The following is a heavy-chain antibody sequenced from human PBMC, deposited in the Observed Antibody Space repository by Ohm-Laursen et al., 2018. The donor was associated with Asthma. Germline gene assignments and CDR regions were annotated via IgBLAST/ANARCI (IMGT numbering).Heavy chain of an antibody. CDR3: AKFEQLVYSWFDP. Sequence: SLRLSCTASGFTFSSYAMSWVRQAPGKGLEWVSAISGSGGSTYYADSVKGRFTISRDNSKNTLYLQMNSLRAEDTAVYYCAKFEQLVYSWFDPWGQGTLVTVSS. J-gene: IGHJ5*02. D-gene: IGHD6-6*01. CDR1: GFTFSSYA. CDR2: ISGSGGST. V-gene: IGHV3-23*01.